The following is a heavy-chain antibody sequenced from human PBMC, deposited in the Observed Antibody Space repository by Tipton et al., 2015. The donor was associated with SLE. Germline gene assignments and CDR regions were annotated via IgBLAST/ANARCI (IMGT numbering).Heavy chain of an antibody. CDR1: GGSISSYY. V-gene: IGHV4-4*08. D-gene: IGHD3-22*01. CDR3: AREGNHYDSSGPFDI. CDR2: IYTSGST. Sequence: TLSLTCTVSGGSISSYYWSWIRQPPGKGLEWIGYIYTSGSTNYNPSLKSRVTISVDTSKNQFSLKLSSVTAADTAVYYCAREGNHYDSSGPFDIWGQGTMVTVSS. J-gene: IGHJ3*02.